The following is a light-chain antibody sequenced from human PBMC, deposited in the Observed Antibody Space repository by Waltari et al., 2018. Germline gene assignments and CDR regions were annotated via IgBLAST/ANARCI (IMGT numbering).Light chain of an antibody. CDR1: QSVRGS. J-gene: IGKJ1*01. CDR2: GAS. Sequence: EIVLTQSPGTLSLSPGERATLSCRASQSVRGSLAWYQQKAGQAPRLLIYGASSRATCIPDRFSGSGSGTDFSLTISRLEPEDFAVYYCQHYVRLPATFGQGTKVEIK. CDR3: QHYVRLPAT. V-gene: IGKV3-20*01.